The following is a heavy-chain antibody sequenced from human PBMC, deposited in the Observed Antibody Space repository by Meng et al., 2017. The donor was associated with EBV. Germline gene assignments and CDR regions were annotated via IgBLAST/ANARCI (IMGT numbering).Heavy chain of an antibody. CDR3: ARDRGGYYDSSGYYAD. J-gene: IGHJ4*02. V-gene: IGHV4-4*02. Sequence: QVQLQESGPGLVKPSGXLSLTWXVSGGSISSSNWWSWVRQPPGKGLEWIGEIYHSGSTNYNPSLKSRVTISVDKSKNQFSLKLSSVTAADTAVYYCARDRGGYYDSSGYYADWGQGTLVTVYS. CDR1: GGSISSSNW. D-gene: IGHD3-22*01. CDR2: IYHSGST.